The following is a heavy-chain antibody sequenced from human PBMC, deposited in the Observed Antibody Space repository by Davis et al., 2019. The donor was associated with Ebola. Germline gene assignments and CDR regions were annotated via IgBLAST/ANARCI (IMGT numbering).Heavy chain of an antibody. CDR2: ISGSGGST. V-gene: IGHV3-23*01. J-gene: IGHJ4*02. CDR3: ARRADY. Sequence: GESLKISCAASGFTFSSYAMSWVRQAPGKGLEWVSAISGSGGSTYYADSVKGRFTISRDNAKKSLYLQMNSLRAEDTAVYYCARRADYWGQGTLVTVSS. CDR1: GFTFSSYA.